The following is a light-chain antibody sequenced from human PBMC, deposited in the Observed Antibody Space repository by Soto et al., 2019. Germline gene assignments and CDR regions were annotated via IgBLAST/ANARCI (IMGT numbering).Light chain of an antibody. CDR2: GGS. J-gene: IGKJ2*01. V-gene: IGKV3-20*01. CDR1: QSVSGSK. Sequence: EIVLTQSPGPLSLSPGNRATLSCRASQSVSGSKLAWYQQRPGQAPRLLIYGGSSRATDLPARFSGSGSGTDYTLTISRLEPEDFALYYCHQYGNSPFTFGQGTKLEIK. CDR3: HQYGNSPFT.